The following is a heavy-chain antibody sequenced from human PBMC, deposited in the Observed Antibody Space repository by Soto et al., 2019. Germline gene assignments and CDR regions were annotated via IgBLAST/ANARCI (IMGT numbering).Heavy chain of an antibody. V-gene: IGHV3-23*01. CDR2: ISGSGGST. CDR1: GFTFSSYA. D-gene: IGHD5-12*01. Sequence: QPGGSLRLSCAASGFTFSSYAMSWVRQSPGKGLEWVSAISGSGGSTYYADSVKGRFTISRDNSKNTLYLQMNSLRAEDTAVYYCAKDLVANSLYYYYYYGMDVWGQGTTVTVSS. CDR3: AKDLVANSLYYYYYYGMDV. J-gene: IGHJ6*02.